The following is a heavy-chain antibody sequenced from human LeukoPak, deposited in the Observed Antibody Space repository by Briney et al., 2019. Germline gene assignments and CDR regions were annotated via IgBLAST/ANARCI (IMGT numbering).Heavy chain of an antibody. V-gene: IGHV4-59*08. Sequence: SETLSLTCTVSGGSISSYYWSWIRQPPGKGLEWIGYTYYSGSTNYNPSLKSRVTISVDTSKNQFSLKLSSVTAADTAVYYCARHYYDSSGYWPYYYYMDVWGKGTTVTVSS. CDR3: ARHYYDSSGYWPYYYYMDV. J-gene: IGHJ6*03. CDR2: TYYSGST. D-gene: IGHD3-22*01. CDR1: GGSISSYY.